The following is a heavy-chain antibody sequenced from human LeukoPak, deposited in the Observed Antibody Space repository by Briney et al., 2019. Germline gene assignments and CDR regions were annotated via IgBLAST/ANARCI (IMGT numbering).Heavy chain of an antibody. V-gene: IGHV3-23*01. D-gene: IGHD3-10*01. J-gene: IGHJ4*01. Sequence: GGSLRLSCAASGFTFSSDAMSWVRQAPGKGLEWVSAISGGGGTTYYSDSVKGRFTISRDNAKNSLYLQMNSLRAEDTAIYYCARLHGSGSWGQGTLVTVSS. CDR1: GFTFSSDA. CDR3: ARLHGSGS. CDR2: ISGGGGTT.